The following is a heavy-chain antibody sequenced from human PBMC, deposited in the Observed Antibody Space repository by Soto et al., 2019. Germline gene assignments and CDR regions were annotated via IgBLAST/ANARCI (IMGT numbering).Heavy chain of an antibody. CDR2: MNPNSGST. D-gene: IGHD1-26*01. J-gene: IGHJ4*02. Sequence: GASVKVSCKASGYTFTSYGISWVRLAPGQGLEWMGWMNPNSGSTDYAQKFQGRVTMTRNISISTAYMELSSLRSEDTAVYYCASRVGATSFDFDYWGQGTLVTV. CDR3: ASRVGATSFDFDY. V-gene: IGHV1-8*02. CDR1: GYTFTSYG.